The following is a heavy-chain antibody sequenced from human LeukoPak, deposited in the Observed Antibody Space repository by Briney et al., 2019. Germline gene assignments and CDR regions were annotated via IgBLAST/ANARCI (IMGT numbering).Heavy chain of an antibody. CDR2: IYYSGST. J-gene: IGHJ4*02. D-gene: IGHD5-12*01. CDR3: ARGGNSGYLKQPFDY. CDR1: GGSISSGDYY. Sequence: SQTLSLTCTVSGGSISSGDYYWSWIRQPPGKGLEWIGYIYYSGSTYYNPSLKSRVTISVDTSKNQFSLKLSSVAAADTAVYYCARGGNSGYLKQPFDYWGQGTLVTVSS. V-gene: IGHV4-30-4*01.